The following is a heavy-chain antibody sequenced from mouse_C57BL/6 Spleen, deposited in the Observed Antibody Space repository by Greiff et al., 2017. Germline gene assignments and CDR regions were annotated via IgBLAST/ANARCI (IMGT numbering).Heavy chain of an antibody. CDR2: INPNNGGT. V-gene: IGHV1-18*01. Sequence: VQLQQSGPELVKPGASVKIPCKASGYTFTDYNMDWVKQSHGKSLEWIGDINPNNGGTIYNQKFKGKATLTVDKSSSTAYMELRSLTSEDTAVYDCARGGMWLRRSFDYWGQGTTLTVSS. CDR3: ARGGMWLRRSFDY. CDR1: GYTFTDYN. D-gene: IGHD2-2*01. J-gene: IGHJ2*01.